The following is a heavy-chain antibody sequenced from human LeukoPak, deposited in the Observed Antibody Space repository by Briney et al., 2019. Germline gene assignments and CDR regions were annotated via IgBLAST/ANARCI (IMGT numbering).Heavy chain of an antibody. Sequence: GGSLRLSCAASGFTFSSYSMNWVRHAPGKGLEWVSAISSSSSYIYYADSVKGRFTISRDNAKNSLYLQMNSLRAEDTAVYYCARDGKGVVVPAADYWGQGTLVTVSS. CDR2: ISSSSSYI. CDR1: GFTFSSYS. V-gene: IGHV3-21*01. CDR3: ARDGKGVVVPAADY. D-gene: IGHD2-2*01. J-gene: IGHJ4*02.